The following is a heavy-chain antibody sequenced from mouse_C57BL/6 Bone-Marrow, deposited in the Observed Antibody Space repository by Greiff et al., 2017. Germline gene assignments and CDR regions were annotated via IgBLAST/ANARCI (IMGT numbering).Heavy chain of an antibody. D-gene: IGHD2-10*01. J-gene: IGHJ1*03. V-gene: IGHV1-54*01. Sequence: QVQLKQSGAELVRPGTSVKVSCKASGYAFTNYLIEWVKQRPGQGLEWIGVINPGSGGTNYNEKFKGKATLTADKSSNTAYMQLSSRTSEDSAVYFCARGAYYGNYEDWYFYGWGTGTTVTVSS. CDR1: GYAFTNYL. CDR2: INPGSGGT. CDR3: ARGAYYGNYEDWYFYG.